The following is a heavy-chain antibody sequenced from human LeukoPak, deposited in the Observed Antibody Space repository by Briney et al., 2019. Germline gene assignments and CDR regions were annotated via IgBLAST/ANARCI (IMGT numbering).Heavy chain of an antibody. J-gene: IGHJ3*02. D-gene: IGHD3-10*01. Sequence: GASVKVSCKASGYTFTGYYMHWVRQAPGQGLEWMGWINPNSGGTNYAQKFQGRVTMTRDTSISTAYMELSRLRSDDTAVYYCASQLGKHLVFDGYAFDIWGQGTMVTVSS. CDR2: INPNSGGT. V-gene: IGHV1-2*02. CDR3: ASQLGKHLVFDGYAFDI. CDR1: GYTFTGYY.